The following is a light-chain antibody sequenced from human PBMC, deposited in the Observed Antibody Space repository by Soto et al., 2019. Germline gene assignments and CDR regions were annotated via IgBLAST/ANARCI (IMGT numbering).Light chain of an antibody. V-gene: IGKV1-39*01. CDR1: QGISTY. J-gene: IGKJ3*01. CDR2: DAS. CDR3: QQTYRTRP. Sequence: DIQMTQSPSSLSASAGDRVTITCLASQGISTYLKWYQHRPGKAPKLLIFDASTLQRRVPSRFIGSGSGTEFNLTHTSLQPQDFATYYCQQTYRTRPFGPGTTVAMK.